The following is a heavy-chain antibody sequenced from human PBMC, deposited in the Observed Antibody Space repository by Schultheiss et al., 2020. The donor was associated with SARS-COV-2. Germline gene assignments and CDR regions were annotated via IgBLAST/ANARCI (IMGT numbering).Heavy chain of an antibody. D-gene: IGHD2/OR15-2a*01. CDR3: ARDNTYLGPMDV. CDR2: ISSSSSTI. CDR1: GFTFDDYG. V-gene: IGHV3-48*04. J-gene: IGHJ6*02. Sequence: GGSLRLSCAASGFTFDDYGMSWVRQAPGKGLEWVSYISSSSSTIYYADSVKGRFTISRDNAKNSLYLQMNSLSAEDSAVYYCARDNTYLGPMDVWGQGTTVTVSS.